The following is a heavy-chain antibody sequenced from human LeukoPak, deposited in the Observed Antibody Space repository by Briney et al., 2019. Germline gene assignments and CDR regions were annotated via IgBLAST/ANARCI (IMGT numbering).Heavy chain of an antibody. CDR1: GFTFSNSW. J-gene: IGHJ4*02. CDR3: ITGLGDY. CDR2: IKSKTDGGTT. Sequence: GGSLRLSCAASGFTFSNSWMSWLRQAPGKGLEWVGRIKSKTDGGTTGYAAPVKGRFTISRDDSKNTLYLQMNSLKTEDTALQCGITGLGDYWGQGTLVTVSS. V-gene: IGHV3-15*01.